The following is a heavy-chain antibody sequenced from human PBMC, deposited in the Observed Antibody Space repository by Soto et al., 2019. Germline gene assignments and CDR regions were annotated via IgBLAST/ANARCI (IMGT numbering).Heavy chain of an antibody. CDR2: INPATGAA. CDR3: ARGGGVGVAGSAAFDM. Sequence: QLHLVQSGAVVKKPGASVTVSCSASGYPVTAYYMHWVRQAPGRGLEWMGGINPATGAAKYTQTFQGRVTMTRDTSTSTVFMELSGLTSEAPAVFYCARGGGVGVAGSAAFDMWGQGTLVTVSS. V-gene: IGHV1-2*02. J-gene: IGHJ3*02. CDR1: GYPVTAYY. D-gene: IGHD3-3*01.